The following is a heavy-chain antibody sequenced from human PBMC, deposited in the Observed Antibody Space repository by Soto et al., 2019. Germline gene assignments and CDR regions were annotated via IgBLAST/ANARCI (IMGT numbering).Heavy chain of an antibody. D-gene: IGHD2-8*01. V-gene: IGHV3-9*01. CDR2: ISWNSGII. J-gene: IGHJ3*01. Sequence: DAQLVESGGGLVQPGKSLRISCVASGFTFDDHTMHWVRQAPGRGLEWVSCISWNSGIIGYADSVKGRFTISRDNAKNSLYLRMDSLRPEDTAVYYCTKDTHSPNGYFEAFDVWGQGTKVSVSS. CDR3: TKDTHSPNGYFEAFDV. CDR1: GFTFDDHT.